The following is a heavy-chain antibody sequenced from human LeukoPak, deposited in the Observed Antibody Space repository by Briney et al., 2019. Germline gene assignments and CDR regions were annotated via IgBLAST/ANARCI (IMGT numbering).Heavy chain of an antibody. CDR2: ISYSGST. V-gene: IGHV4-39*01. CDR1: AGYISSSTSC. Sequence: ASENLSLTCIVSAGYISSSTSCSGWIRQPPGKGLEWIGSISYSGSTYYNPSLKSRVTISRDTSKNQFSPRLSSVTAADTAVYYSATTPTWGQGTLVTVSS. CDR3: ATTPT. J-gene: IGHJ5*02.